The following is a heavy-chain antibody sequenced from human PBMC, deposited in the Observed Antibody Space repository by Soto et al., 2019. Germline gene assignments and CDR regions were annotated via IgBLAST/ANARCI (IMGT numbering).Heavy chain of an antibody. CDR2: IYYSGST. J-gene: IGHJ4*02. D-gene: IGHD3-10*01. V-gene: IGHV4-30-4*01. CDR1: GGSISSGDYY. CDR3: ASGLWFGELLINY. Sequence: SSETLSLTCTVSGGSISSGDYYWSWIRQPPGKGLEWIGYIYYSGSTYYNPSLKSRVTISVDTSKNQFSLKLSSVTAADTAVYYCASGLWFGELLINYWGQGTLVTVSS.